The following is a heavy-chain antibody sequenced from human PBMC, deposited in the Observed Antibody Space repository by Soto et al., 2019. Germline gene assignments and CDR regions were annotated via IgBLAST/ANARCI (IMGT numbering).Heavy chain of an antibody. V-gene: IGHV3-33*01. Sequence: QVQLVESGGGVVQPGGSLRLSCAASGFTFGRHGMHWVRQAPGKGLEWVAVIGSDGRRASYADSVKGRFTISRDNGQKTLNSLRAEETAVYYCARDDDYGDNGLDYWGQGTLVTVSS. D-gene: IGHD4-17*01. CDR3: ARDDDYGDNGLDY. CDR2: IGSDGRRA. CDR1: GFTFGRHG. J-gene: IGHJ4*02.